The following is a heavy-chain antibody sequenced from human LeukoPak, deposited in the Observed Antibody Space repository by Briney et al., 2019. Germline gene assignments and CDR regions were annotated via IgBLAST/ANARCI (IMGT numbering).Heavy chain of an antibody. CDR2: IYSGGDT. D-gene: IGHD6-6*01. J-gene: IGHJ5*02. V-gene: IGHV3-53*01. CDR3: ARAPARTRYNWFDP. CDR1: GFTFCNAW. Sequence: PGGSLRLSCAASGFTFCNAWMSWVRQAPGKGLEWVSVIYSGGDTYYADSVKGRFTISRDNSKNTLYLQMNSVRAEDTAVYYCARAPARTRYNWFDPWGQGTMVTVSS.